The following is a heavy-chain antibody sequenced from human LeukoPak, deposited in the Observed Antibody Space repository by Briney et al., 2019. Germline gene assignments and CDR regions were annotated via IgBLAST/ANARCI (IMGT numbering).Heavy chain of an antibody. J-gene: IGHJ3*02. CDR1: GGSISSYY. CDR2: IYTSGST. V-gene: IGHV4-4*07. Sequence: PSETLSLTCTVPGGSISSYYWSWIRQPAGKGLEWIGRIYTSGSTNYNPSLKSRVTMSVDTSKNQFSLKLSSVTAADTAVYYCARDGDGTLWFGELSLGAFDIWGQGTMVTVSS. D-gene: IGHD3-10*01. CDR3: ARDGDGTLWFGELSLGAFDI.